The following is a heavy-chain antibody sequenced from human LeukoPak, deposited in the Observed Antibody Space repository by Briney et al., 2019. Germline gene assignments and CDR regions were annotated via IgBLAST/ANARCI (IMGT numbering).Heavy chain of an antibody. J-gene: IGHJ4*02. CDR3: ARAGGFGELEDYYFDY. V-gene: IGHV3-23*01. CDR2: ISGSGGST. Sequence: GGSLRLSCAASGFTFSSYAMSWVRQAPGKGLEWVSAISGSGGSTYYADSVKGRFTISRDNSKNTLYLQMNSLRAEDTAVYYCARAGGFGELEDYYFDYWGQGTLVTVSS. D-gene: IGHD3-10*01. CDR1: GFTFSSYA.